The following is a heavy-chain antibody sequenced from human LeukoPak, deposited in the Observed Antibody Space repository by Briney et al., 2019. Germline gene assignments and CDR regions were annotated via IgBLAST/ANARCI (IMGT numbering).Heavy chain of an antibody. CDR1: GGSISSSSYY. J-gene: IGHJ4*02. V-gene: IGHV4-61*09. CDR2: IYTSGNT. Sequence: SETLSLTCTVSGGSISSSSYYWSWIRQPAGKGLEWIGHIYTSGNTNYDPSLKSRVTISVDTSKNQFSLRLSSVTAADTAVYYCARGGGYTYGPGNFEYWGQGTLVTVSS. D-gene: IGHD5-18*01. CDR3: ARGGGYTYGPGNFEY.